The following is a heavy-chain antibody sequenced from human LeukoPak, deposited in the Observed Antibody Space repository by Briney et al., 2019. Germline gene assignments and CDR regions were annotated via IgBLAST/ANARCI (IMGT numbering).Heavy chain of an antibody. CDR3: AKVFPSGGWQITYKIDY. V-gene: IGHV3-23*01. Sequence: GGSLRLSCAASGFTFSSYAMSWVRQAPGKGLEWVSAISGSGGSTYYADSVKGRFTISRDNSKNTLYLQMNSLRAEDTAVYYCAKVFPSGGWQITYKIDYGGQGTRVTVSS. CDR2: ISGSGGST. J-gene: IGHJ4*02. CDR1: GFTFSSYA. D-gene: IGHD6-19*01.